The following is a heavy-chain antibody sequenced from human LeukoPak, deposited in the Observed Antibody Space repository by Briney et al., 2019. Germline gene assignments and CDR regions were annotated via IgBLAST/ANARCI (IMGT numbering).Heavy chain of an antibody. CDR1: GGTFSSYA. J-gene: IGHJ4*02. V-gene: IGHV1-69*04. CDR3: AREHNWNYRFDY. Sequence: ASVKVSCKASGGTFSSYAISWVRQAPGQGLGLMGGIIPILGIANYAQKFQGRVTITADKSTSTAYMELSSLRSEDTAVYYCAREHNWNYRFDYWGQGTLVTVSS. D-gene: IGHD1-7*01. CDR2: IIPILGIA.